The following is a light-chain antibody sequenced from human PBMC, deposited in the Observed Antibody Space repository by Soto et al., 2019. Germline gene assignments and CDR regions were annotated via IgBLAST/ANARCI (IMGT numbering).Light chain of an antibody. CDR2: GAS. V-gene: IGKV3-15*01. CDR1: QSVSSN. CDR3: HEYNHWPRGT. Sequence: EIVMTQSPATLSVSPGERATLSCGASQSVSSNLAWYQQKPGQAPRLLIYGASTRATGIPARFSGDGSGTDFTLTISSLQSEDSAVYYCHEYNHWPRGTFGPGTKV. J-gene: IGKJ1*01.